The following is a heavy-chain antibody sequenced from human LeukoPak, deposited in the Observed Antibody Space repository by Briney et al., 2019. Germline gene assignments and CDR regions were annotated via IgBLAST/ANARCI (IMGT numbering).Heavy chain of an antibody. D-gene: IGHD6-19*01. V-gene: IGHV3-48*01. Sequence: GGSLRLSCAASGFTFSTYTMNWVRQPPGKGLEWVSNIATSSSTIYYADSVKGRFTMSRDNSKNTPYLQMNSLRAEDTAVYYCAKGISGSFDYWGQGTLVTVSS. J-gene: IGHJ4*02. CDR2: IATSSSTI. CDR1: GFTFSTYT. CDR3: AKGISGSFDY.